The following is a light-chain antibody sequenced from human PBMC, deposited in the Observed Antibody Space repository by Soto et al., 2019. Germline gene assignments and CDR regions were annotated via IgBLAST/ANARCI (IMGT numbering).Light chain of an antibody. Sequence: VLTQSPATLSLSPGDTATLSCRASQSVTSYLAWYQQKPGQAPRLLIYDASNRATGIPARFSGSGSGTDFTLTISSLEPEDYAVYYYQQRGFTFGPGTKVDIK. CDR2: DAS. CDR3: QQRGFT. CDR1: QSVTSY. J-gene: IGKJ3*01. V-gene: IGKV3-11*01.